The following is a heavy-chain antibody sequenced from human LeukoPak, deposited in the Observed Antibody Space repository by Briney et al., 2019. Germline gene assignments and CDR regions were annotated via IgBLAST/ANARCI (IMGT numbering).Heavy chain of an antibody. D-gene: IGHD3-22*01. CDR1: GFTLSGSE. V-gene: IGHV3-48*03. Sequence: VGSLRLSCSASGFTLSGSEMNWVRQAPGKGLEWISFISTSGNTIYYADSVKGRFTISRDNAKNSLFLQMNSLRVDDTAVYYCARGFYDTSPLNYCMDVWGKGTTVTVSS. CDR3: ARGFYDTSPLNYCMDV. J-gene: IGHJ6*03. CDR2: ISTSGNTI.